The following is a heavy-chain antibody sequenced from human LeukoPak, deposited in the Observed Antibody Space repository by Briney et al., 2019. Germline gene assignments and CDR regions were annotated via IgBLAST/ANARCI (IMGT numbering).Heavy chain of an antibody. Sequence: SETLSLTCTVSGVSISSYYWSWIRQPPGKGLEWIGYIYYSGSTNYNPSLKSRVTISVDTSKNQFSLRLSSVTAADTAVYYCASYSGSYGDFDYWGQGTLVTVSS. CDR1: GVSISSYY. CDR3: ASYSGSYGDFDY. J-gene: IGHJ4*02. CDR2: IYYSGST. V-gene: IGHV4-59*08. D-gene: IGHD1-26*01.